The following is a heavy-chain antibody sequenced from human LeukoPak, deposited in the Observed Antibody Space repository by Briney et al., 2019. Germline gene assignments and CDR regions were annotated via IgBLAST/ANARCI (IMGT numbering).Heavy chain of an antibody. J-gene: IGHJ5*02. CDR2: INPNSGGT. CDR3: ARGEQQLVPSNWFDP. CDR1: GYTFTIYY. D-gene: IGHD6-13*01. Sequence: ASVKVSFKASGYTFTIYYMHWVRQAPGQGLEWMGWINPNSGGTNYAQKFQGRVTMTRDTSISTAYMELSRLRSDDTAVYYCARGEQQLVPSNWFDPWGQGTLVTVSS. V-gene: IGHV1-2*02.